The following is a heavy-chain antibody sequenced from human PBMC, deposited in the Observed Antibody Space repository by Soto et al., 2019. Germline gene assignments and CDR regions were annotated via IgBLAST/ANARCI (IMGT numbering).Heavy chain of an antibody. V-gene: IGHV3-7*01. D-gene: IGHD1-26*01. CDR1: ASTVSSDW. J-gene: IGHJ5*02. Sequence: PGGSLRLSFAIFASTVSSDWMNWVRQAPGKGLEWVAHINQDGSEKYYVDSVKGRFTISRDNAKKSLYLQMNILRTEDTAVYYCVRSYSGTYGCFDPWGQGTLVTVSS. CDR3: VRSYSGTYGCFDP. CDR2: INQDGSEK.